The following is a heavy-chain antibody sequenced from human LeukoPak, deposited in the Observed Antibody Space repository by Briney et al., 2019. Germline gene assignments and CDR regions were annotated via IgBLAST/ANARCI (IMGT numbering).Heavy chain of an antibody. D-gene: IGHD3-3*01. CDR1: GYTFTSYG. V-gene: IGHV1-18*01. CDR2: ISAYNGNT. CDR3: ARSTYYDFWSGYFALFDY. Sequence: ASVKVSCKASGYTFTSYGISWVRQAPGQGLEWMGWISAYNGNTNYAQKLQGRVTMTTDTSTGTAYMELRSLRSDDTAVYYCARSTYYDFWSGYFALFDYWGQGTLVTVSS. J-gene: IGHJ4*02.